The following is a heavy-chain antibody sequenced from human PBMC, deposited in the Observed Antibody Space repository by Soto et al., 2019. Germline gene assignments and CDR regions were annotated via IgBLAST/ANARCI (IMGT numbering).Heavy chain of an antibody. CDR2: IWYDGSNK. J-gene: IGHJ4*02. D-gene: IGHD6-6*01. Sequence: VQLVESGGGVVQPGRSLRLSCAESGFTFSSYGMHWVRQAPCKGLEWVAVIWYDGSNKYYADSVKGRFTISRDNSKNTLYLQMNRLRAEDTAVYYCARDHSSSSGFCLDYCGQGTLVTVSS. CDR1: GFTFSSYG. CDR3: ARDHSSSSGFCLDY. V-gene: IGHV3-33*01.